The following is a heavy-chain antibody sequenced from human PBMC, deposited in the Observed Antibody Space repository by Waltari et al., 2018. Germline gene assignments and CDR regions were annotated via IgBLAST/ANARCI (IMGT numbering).Heavy chain of an antibody. J-gene: IGHJ6*03. V-gene: IGHV1-2*06. CDR3: ARVRGDRDYYYMDV. D-gene: IGHD3-10*01. Sequence: QVQLVQSGAEVKKPGASVKVSCKASGYTFSGYDMHRVRAAPGQGLEWMGRINPNSGGTNYAQKFQGRVTMTRDTSISTAYMELSRLRSDDTAVYYCARVRGDRDYYYMDVWGKGTTVTVSS. CDR1: GYTFSGYD. CDR2: INPNSGGT.